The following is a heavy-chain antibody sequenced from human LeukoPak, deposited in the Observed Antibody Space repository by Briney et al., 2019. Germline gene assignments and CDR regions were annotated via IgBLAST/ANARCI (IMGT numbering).Heavy chain of an antibody. CDR1: GGSFSGYY. CDR3: ARGSRMSSWY. V-gene: IGHV4-34*01. CDR2: INHSGST. D-gene: IGHD6-13*01. J-gene: IGHJ4*02. Sequence: SETLSLTCAVYGGSFSGYYWSWIRQPPGKGLEWIGEINHSGSTNYNPSLKSRVTISVDTSKNQFSLKLSSVTAADTAVYYCARGSRMSSWYWGQGTLITVSS.